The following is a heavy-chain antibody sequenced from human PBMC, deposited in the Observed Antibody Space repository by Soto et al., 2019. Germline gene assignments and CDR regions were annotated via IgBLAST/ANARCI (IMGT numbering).Heavy chain of an antibody. CDR3: ARSQWPGSLWDGMDV. CDR1: GFAFISYD. J-gene: IGHJ6*02. CDR2: IGTAGDT. V-gene: IGHV3-13*01. Sequence: RCGSLRLSCAASGFAFISYDIHFFRQSTGKGLEWVSAIGTAGDTYYPGSVKGRFTISRENAKNSLYLQMNSLRAGDTAVYYCARSQWPGSLWDGMDVWGQGTTVTVSS. D-gene: IGHD6-19*01.